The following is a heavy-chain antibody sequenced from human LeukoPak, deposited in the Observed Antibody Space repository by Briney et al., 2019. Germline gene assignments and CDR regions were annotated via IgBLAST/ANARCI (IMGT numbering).Heavy chain of an antibody. CDR2: VSGNNGHT. V-gene: IGHV1-18*04. J-gene: IGHJ4*02. Sequence: ASVKVSCKASGYTFTNYGITWVRQAPGQGLEWMGWVSGNNGHTEYAQTLQGRVTMTTDTSTNTAYMELRSLRSADTAVYYCARGHLLSLDYWGQGTLVTVSS. CDR1: GYTFTNYG. CDR3: ARGHLLSLDY.